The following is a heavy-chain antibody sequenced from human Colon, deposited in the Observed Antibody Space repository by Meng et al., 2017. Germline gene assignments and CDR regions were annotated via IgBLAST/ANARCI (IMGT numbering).Heavy chain of an antibody. J-gene: IGHJ4*02. D-gene: IGHD1-26*01. CDR3: ARGSGTLRHFDY. CDR2: VSHTGST. CDR1: GGSISNGFFF. V-gene: IGHV4-31*01. Sequence: VQLQESGPVLVKPSQTLSLTFTASGGSISNGFFFWSWIRQHPLKGLEWIGSVSHTGSTSYNPSIQSLVTISRDTPKNQFSLNLTSVTAADTAVYFCARGSGTLRHFDYWGQGTLVTVSS.